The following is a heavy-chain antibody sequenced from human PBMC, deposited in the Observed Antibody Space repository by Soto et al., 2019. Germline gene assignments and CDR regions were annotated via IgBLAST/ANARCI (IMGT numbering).Heavy chain of an antibody. V-gene: IGHV4-59*01. CDR3: AREGYCSVGSCYSEPPGDKTFDFDI. D-gene: IGHD2-15*01. CDR2: IYYSGST. CDR1: GGSISSYY. J-gene: IGHJ3*02. Sequence: SETLSLTCTVSGGSISSYYWSWIRQPPGKGLEWFGYIYYSGSTNYNPSLKSRVTISVDTSKNQFSLKLSSVTAADTAVYYCAREGYCSVGSCYSEPPGDKTFDFDILVQWTLVT.